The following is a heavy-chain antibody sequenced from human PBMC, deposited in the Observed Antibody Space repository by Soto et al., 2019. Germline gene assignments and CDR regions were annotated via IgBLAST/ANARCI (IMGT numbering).Heavy chain of an antibody. CDR2: INSDGSST. CDR3: ARFRVDGDYVP. V-gene: IGHV3-74*01. CDR1: GFTFSNYW. J-gene: IGHJ5*02. Sequence: EVQLVESGGGLVQPGGSLRLSCAVSGFTFSNYWMHWVRQAPGKGLVWVSRINSDGSSTSYADFVKGRFTISRDNAKNTLYLQMNSLIAEDTAVYYCARFRVDGDYVPLGQGTLVTVSS. D-gene: IGHD4-17*01.